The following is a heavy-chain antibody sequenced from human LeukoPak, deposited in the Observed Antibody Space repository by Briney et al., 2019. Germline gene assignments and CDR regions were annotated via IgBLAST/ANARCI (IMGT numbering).Heavy chain of an antibody. CDR2: IIPIFGTA. CDR1: GGTFSSYA. Sequence: AAVKVSCKASGGTFSSYAISWVRQAPGQGLEWVGGIIPIFGTANYAQKFQGRVTITADESTSTANMELSSLRSEDTAVYYCARDKVVATIGDFDYWGQGTLVTVSS. CDR3: ARDKVVATIGDFDY. D-gene: IGHD5-12*01. J-gene: IGHJ4*02. V-gene: IGHV1-69*13.